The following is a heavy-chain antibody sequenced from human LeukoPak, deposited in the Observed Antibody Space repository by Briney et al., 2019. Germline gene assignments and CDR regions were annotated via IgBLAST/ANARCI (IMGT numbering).Heavy chain of an antibody. CDR1: GFTFSVYG. V-gene: IGHV3-30*18. Sequence: PGGSLRLSCAASGFTFSVYGMHWVRQAPGKGLEWVALLSGDETYIDYTDSVKGRFTISRDTSKNTLFLQMNSLRAEDTAVYYCAKLVTMIVVVNYFDYWGQGTLVTVSS. J-gene: IGHJ4*02. CDR2: LSGDETYI. CDR3: AKLVTMIVVVNYFDY. D-gene: IGHD3-22*01.